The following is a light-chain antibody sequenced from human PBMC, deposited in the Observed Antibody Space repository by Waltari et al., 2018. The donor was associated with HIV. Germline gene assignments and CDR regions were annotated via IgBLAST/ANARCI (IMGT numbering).Light chain of an antibody. J-gene: IGKJ5*01. CDR3: QQYAHIPPVT. Sequence: DIQLTQSPSSLSASLGDRVTITCRASHAIDAALNWYQHRPGRAPKLLIYDVSHRDIGVPSRFTGSGSGTHFTLTINSLQPEDFATYYCQQYAHIPPVTFGQGTRLDNK. CDR1: HAIDAA. CDR2: DVS. V-gene: IGKV1-33*01.